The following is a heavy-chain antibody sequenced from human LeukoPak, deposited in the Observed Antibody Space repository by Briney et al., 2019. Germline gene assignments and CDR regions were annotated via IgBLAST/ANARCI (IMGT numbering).Heavy chain of an antibody. V-gene: IGHV3-66*01. Sequence: GGSLRLSCAASGFTVSSNYMSWVRQAPGKGLEWLSVIYSGGTTYYADSVKGRFTISRDNSKNTLYLQMNSLRAEDTAVYYCAKVRFLEWLSYFDYWGQGTLVTVSS. CDR1: GFTVSSNY. J-gene: IGHJ4*02. CDR3: AKVRFLEWLSYFDY. CDR2: IYSGGTT. D-gene: IGHD3-3*01.